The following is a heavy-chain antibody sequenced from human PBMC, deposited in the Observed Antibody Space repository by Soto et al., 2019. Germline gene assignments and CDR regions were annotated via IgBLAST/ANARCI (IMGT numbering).Heavy chain of an antibody. CDR3: ARFLVGASRGGWFDP. Sequence: SETLSLTCTVSGYSITSGYYWGWIRQPPGKGLEWIGSIFHSGSTYYNPSLKSRVTISVDTSKNQFSLKLSSVTAADTAVYYCARFLVGASRGGWFDPWGQGTLVTVSS. V-gene: IGHV4-38-2*02. J-gene: IGHJ5*02. CDR1: GYSITSGYY. CDR2: IFHSGST. D-gene: IGHD1-26*01.